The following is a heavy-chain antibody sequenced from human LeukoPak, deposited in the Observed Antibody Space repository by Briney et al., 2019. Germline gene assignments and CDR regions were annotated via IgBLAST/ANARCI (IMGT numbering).Heavy chain of an antibody. CDR3: AKSVLWFGELLSTPTDY. CDR2: ITSAGST. J-gene: IGHJ4*02. Sequence: GGSLRLSCAASGFTLSNYVMAWVRQAPGKGLEWVSGITSAGSTYYSDSVKGRFTISRDSSKNTQYLQMNSLRAEDTAVYYCAKSVLWFGELLSTPTDYWGQGTLVTVSS. V-gene: IGHV3-23*01. CDR1: GFTLSNYV. D-gene: IGHD3-10*01.